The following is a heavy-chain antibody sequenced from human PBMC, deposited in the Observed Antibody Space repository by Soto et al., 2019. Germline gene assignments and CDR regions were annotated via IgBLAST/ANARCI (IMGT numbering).Heavy chain of an antibody. CDR3: ARAWKIEKFGVISMSKGLDV. V-gene: IGHV3-11*01. CDR1: GFIFSDYY. D-gene: IGHD3-3*01. CDR2: SSNRDRST. J-gene: IGHJ6*02. Sequence: GGSLRLSCAASGFIFSDYYMTLIRQAPGKGLEWLSCSSNRDRSTYYADSVKDRFVVSKDNAKNLVYLQMNSLRAEDTAVYFCARAWKIEKFGVISMSKGLDVWGQGTTVTVSS.